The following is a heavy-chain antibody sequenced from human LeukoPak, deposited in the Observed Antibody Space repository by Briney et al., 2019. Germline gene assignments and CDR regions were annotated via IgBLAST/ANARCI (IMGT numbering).Heavy chain of an antibody. Sequence: GGSLRLSCAASGFTFSSYAMSWVRQAPGKGLEWVSAISGSGGSTYYADSVKGRFTIPRDNSKNTLYLQMNSLRAEDTAVYYCATMVRGVRFDYWGQGTLVTVSS. V-gene: IGHV3-23*01. CDR2: ISGSGGST. CDR3: ATMVRGVRFDY. D-gene: IGHD3-10*01. CDR1: GFTFSSYA. J-gene: IGHJ4*02.